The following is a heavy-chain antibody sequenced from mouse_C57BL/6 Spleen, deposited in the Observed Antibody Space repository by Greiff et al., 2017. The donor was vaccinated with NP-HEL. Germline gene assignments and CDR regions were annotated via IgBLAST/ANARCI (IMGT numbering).Heavy chain of an antibody. V-gene: IGHV7-3*01. CDR3: ARYGGYDHRFDY. CDR2: IRNKANGYTT. CDR1: GFTFTDYY. Sequence: DVKLVESGGGLVQPGGSLSLSCAASGFTFTDYYMSWVRQPPGKALEWLGFIRNKANGYTTEYSASVTGRFTISRDNSQSILYLQMNALRAEDSATYYCARYGGYDHRFDYWGQGTTLTVSS. J-gene: IGHJ2*01. D-gene: IGHD2-2*01.